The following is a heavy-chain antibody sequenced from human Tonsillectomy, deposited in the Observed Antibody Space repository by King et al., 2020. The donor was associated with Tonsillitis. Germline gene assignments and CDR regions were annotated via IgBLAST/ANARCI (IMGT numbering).Heavy chain of an antibody. D-gene: IGHD2-2*01. J-gene: IGHJ6*03. CDR1: GFTFSSYE. V-gene: IGHV3-48*03. Sequence: VQLVESGGGLVQPGGSLRLSCAASGFTFSSYEMNWVRQAPGKGLEWVSYISSSGSTIYYADSVKGRFTISTDNAKNSLYLQMNSLRAEDTAVYYFARGDIVVVPAAEDYYYYYMDVWGKGTTVTVSS. CDR3: ARGDIVVVPAAEDYYYYYMDV. CDR2: ISSSGSTI.